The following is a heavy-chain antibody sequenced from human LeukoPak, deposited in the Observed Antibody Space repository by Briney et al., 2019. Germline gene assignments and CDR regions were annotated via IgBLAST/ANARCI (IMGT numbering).Heavy chain of an antibody. CDR2: INLSGST. CDR1: GGASSGSN. D-gene: IGHD3-10*01. Sequence: PSETLSLTAAVNGGASSGSNWGGSARPPGRGRGWIGEINLSGSTNYNPSLKSRVPISVDTSQNQFSLKLSSVTAADTAVYYCARGRRLLLCFGELLCWFDPWGQGTLVTVSS. CDR3: ARGRRLLLCFGELLCWFDP. V-gene: IGHV4-34*01. J-gene: IGHJ5*02.